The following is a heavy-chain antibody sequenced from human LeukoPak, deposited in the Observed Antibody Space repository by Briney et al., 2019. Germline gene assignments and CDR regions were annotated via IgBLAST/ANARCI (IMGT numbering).Heavy chain of an antibody. Sequence: PGGSLRLSCAASGFTFDDYGMSWVRQGPGKGLEWVSAINQNGDSTGYADSVKGRFTISRDNAKNSLYLQMNSLRAEDTALYYCARDQGGAYYYDSSAPGYGDYWGQGTLVTVSS. V-gene: IGHV3-20*04. CDR2: INQNGDST. CDR3: ARDQGGAYYYDSSAPGYGDY. J-gene: IGHJ4*02. CDR1: GFTFDDYG. D-gene: IGHD3-22*01.